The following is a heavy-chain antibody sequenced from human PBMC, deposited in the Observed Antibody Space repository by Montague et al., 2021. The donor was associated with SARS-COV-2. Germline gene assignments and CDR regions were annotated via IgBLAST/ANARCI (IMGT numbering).Heavy chain of an antibody. Sequence: SLRLSCAASGFTFSSYWMHWVRQAPGKGLVWVSRINSDGSSTSYADSVKGRFTISRDNAKNTLYLHMNSLRAEDTAVYYCARGKSPGIQLWFTYYYGMDVWGQGTTVTVSS. J-gene: IGHJ6*02. CDR1: GFTFSSYW. CDR3: ARGKSPGIQLWFTYYYGMDV. CDR2: INSDGSST. V-gene: IGHV3-74*01. D-gene: IGHD5-18*01.